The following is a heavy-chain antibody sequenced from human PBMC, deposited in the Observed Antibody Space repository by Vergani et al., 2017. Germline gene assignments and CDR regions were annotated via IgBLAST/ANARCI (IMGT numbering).Heavy chain of an antibody. D-gene: IGHD2-15*01. J-gene: IGHJ6*02. Sequence: EVQLVESGGGLVQPGRSLRLSCAASGFTFDDYAMHWVRQAPGKGLEWVSGISWNSGSIGYADSVKGRFTISRDNAKNSLYLQMNSLRAEDTALYYCTRPGAVVVADYYYGMDVWGQGTTVTVSS. CDR3: TRPGAVVVADYYYGMDV. V-gene: IGHV3-9*01. CDR2: ISWNSGSI. CDR1: GFTFDDYA.